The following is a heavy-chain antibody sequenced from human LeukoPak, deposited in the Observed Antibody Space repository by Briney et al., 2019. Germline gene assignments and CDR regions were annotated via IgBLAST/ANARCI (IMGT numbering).Heavy chain of an antibody. Sequence: SETLSLTCTVSGGSVSCGSYYWSWIRQPPGTGLEWIGYIYYSGSTNYNPSLKSRVTISVDTSKNQFSLKLSSVTAADTAVYYCARDSYYDFWSGYHDAFDIWGQGTMVTVSS. J-gene: IGHJ3*02. D-gene: IGHD3-3*01. CDR2: IYYSGST. V-gene: IGHV4-61*01. CDR3: ARDSYYDFWSGYHDAFDI. CDR1: GGSVSCGSYY.